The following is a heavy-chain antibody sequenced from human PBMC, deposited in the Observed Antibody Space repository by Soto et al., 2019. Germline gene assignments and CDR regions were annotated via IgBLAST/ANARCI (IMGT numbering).Heavy chain of an antibody. CDR1: GGTFSSYA. Sequence: QVQLVQSGAEVKKPGSSVKVSCKASGGTFSSYAISWVRQAPGQGLEWMGGIIPIFGTANYAQKFQARVTITADESTSTAYMELSSLRSEDTAVYYCARDALDGTPQDGYYYYGMDVWGQGTTVTVSS. V-gene: IGHV1-69*01. CDR3: ARDALDGTPQDGYYYYGMDV. D-gene: IGHD1-1*01. CDR2: IIPIFGTA. J-gene: IGHJ6*02.